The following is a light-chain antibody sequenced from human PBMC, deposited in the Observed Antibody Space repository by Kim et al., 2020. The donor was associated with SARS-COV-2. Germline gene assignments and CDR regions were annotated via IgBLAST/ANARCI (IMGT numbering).Light chain of an antibody. Sequence: PGEGARLSCRAGQGVSSSDLAWYQQKPGQAPRPLIYGASSRGTGIAGRFSGSGSGTDFSLTISRLEPEDFAVYYCQQYGSSPPVTFGQGTRLEIK. CDR3: QQYGSSPPVT. CDR1: QGVSSSD. CDR2: GAS. J-gene: IGKJ5*01. V-gene: IGKV3-20*01.